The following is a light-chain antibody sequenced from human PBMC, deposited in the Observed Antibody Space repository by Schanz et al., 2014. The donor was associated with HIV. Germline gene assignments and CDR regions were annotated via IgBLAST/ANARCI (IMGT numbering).Light chain of an antibody. J-gene: IGLJ1*01. CDR3: SSYTSSSPLGV. CDR2: EGS. Sequence: QSALTQSASVSGSPGQSITISCTGTISDVGSYNLVSWYQQHPGKAPKLMIYEGSKRPLGVSNRFSGSKSGNTASLTISGLQAEDEADYYCSSYTSSSPLGVFGTGTKLTVL. V-gene: IGLV2-14*02. CDR1: ISDVGSYNL.